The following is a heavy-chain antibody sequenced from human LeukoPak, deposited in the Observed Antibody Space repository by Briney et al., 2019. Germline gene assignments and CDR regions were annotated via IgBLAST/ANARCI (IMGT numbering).Heavy chain of an antibody. CDR3: ARDQDLGYCSSTSCYGGGGIDY. Sequence: PGRSLRLSCAASGFTLSSYGMHWVRQAPGKGLEWVAVIWYDGSSKYYADSVKGRFTISRDNSKNTLYLQMNSLRAEDTAVYYCARDQDLGYCSSTSCYGGGGIDYWGQGTLVTVSS. CDR1: GFTLSSYG. D-gene: IGHD2-2*01. J-gene: IGHJ4*02. CDR2: IWYDGSSK. V-gene: IGHV3-33*01.